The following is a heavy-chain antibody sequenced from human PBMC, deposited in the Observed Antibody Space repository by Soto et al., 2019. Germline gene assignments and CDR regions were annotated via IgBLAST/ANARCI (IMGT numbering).Heavy chain of an antibody. Sequence: GWSLSLSCAASGFSFSSYEMNLVRQAPGKGLEWVSYIKQDGSEKYYVDSVKGRFTISRDNAKNSLYLQMNSLRAEDTAVYYCARARVSLYYYYGMDVWGQGTTVTVSS. V-gene: IGHV3-7*01. D-gene: IGHD6-6*01. J-gene: IGHJ6*02. CDR2: IKQDGSEK. CDR3: ARARVSLYYYYGMDV. CDR1: GFSFSSYE.